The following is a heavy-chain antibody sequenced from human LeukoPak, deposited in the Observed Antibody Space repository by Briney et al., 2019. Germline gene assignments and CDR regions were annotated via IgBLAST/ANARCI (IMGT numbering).Heavy chain of an antibody. Sequence: ASVKVPCKASGYTFTGYYMHWVRQAPGQGLEWMGWINPNSGGTNYAQKFQGRVTMTRDTSISTAYMELSRLRSDDTAVYYCATSRDGYNFHYFDYWGQGTLVTVSS. D-gene: IGHD5-24*01. V-gene: IGHV1-2*02. J-gene: IGHJ4*02. CDR1: GYTFTGYY. CDR3: ATSRDGYNFHYFDY. CDR2: INPNSGGT.